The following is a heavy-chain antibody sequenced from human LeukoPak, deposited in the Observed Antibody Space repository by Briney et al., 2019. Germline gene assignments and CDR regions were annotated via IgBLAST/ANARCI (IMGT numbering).Heavy chain of an antibody. V-gene: IGHV3-74*01. CDR3: ASASSHRIAAGGDY. CDR2: INSDGSGR. J-gene: IGHJ4*02. D-gene: IGHD6-13*01. CDR1: GFTFSNYW. Sequence: GGSLRLSCAASGFTFSNYWMHWVRQAPGKGLAWVSRINSDGSGRNYADSVKGRFTISRDNAKNTLYLQMNSLRAEDTGVYYCASASSHRIAAGGDYWGQGTPVTVSS.